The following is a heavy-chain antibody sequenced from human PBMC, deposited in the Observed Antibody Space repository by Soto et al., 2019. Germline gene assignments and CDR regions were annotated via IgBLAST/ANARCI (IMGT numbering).Heavy chain of an antibody. CDR2: ISSSRSTT. Sequence: GGSLRLSCAASGFTFSSYSMNWVRQAPGKGLEWVSHISSSRSTTSYADSAKGRFTISRDNAKNTLYLQMNSLRAEDTAVYYCARGGENYGSRTYYYGMDVWGQGTTVTVSS. J-gene: IGHJ6*02. CDR3: ARGGENYGSRTYYYGMDV. V-gene: IGHV3-48*04. CDR1: GFTFSSYS. D-gene: IGHD1-7*01.